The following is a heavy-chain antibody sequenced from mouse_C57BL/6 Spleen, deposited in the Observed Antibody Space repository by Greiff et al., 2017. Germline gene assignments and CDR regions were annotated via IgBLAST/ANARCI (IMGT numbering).Heavy chain of an antibody. V-gene: IGHV1-42*01. CDR1: GYSFTGYY. CDR2: INPSTGGT. J-gene: IGHJ3*01. Sequence: VQLQQPGPELVKPGASVKISCKASGYSFTGYYMNWVKQSPEKSLEWIGEINPSTGGTTYNQKFKAKATLTVDKSSSTAYMQLKSLTSEDSAVYYCARIYYGNPFAYWGQGTLVTVSA. D-gene: IGHD2-1*01. CDR3: ARIYYGNPFAY.